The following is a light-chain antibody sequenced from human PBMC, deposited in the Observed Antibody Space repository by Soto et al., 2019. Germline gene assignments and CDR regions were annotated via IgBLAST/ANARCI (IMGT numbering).Light chain of an antibody. V-gene: IGLV2-14*01. CDR1: SSDVCGYNY. Sequence: QSALTQPASVSGSPGQSITISCTGTSSDVCGYNYVSWYQQHPGKAPKLMIYEVSNRPSGVSNRFSGSKSGNTASLTISRLQAEDEGDYYCSSYTSSSTLVVFGGGTKLTVL. J-gene: IGLJ2*01. CDR2: EVS. CDR3: SSYTSSSTLVV.